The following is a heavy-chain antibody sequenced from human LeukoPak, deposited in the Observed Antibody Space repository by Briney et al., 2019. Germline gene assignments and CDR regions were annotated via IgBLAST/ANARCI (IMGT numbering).Heavy chain of an antibody. J-gene: IGHJ6*02. CDR1: GYTFTNYG. D-gene: IGHD2-15*01. Sequence: ASVKVSCKASGYTFTNYGFSWVRQAPGQGLEWMGWINAYNGNTNYAQKLQGRVTMTTDTSTNTAYMELRSLRSDDTAVYYCARRYCSGGSCYSDGYYGMDAWGQGTTVTVSS. V-gene: IGHV1-18*01. CDR3: ARRYCSGGSCYSDGYYGMDA. CDR2: INAYNGNT.